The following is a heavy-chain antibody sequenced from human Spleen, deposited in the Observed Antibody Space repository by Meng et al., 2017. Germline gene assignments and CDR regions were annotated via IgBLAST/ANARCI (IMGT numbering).Heavy chain of an antibody. D-gene: IGHD1-14*01. CDR3: ARKPLEYDDEGGEKEHRGGIGY. Sequence: GGSLRLSCAASGFTFSSNAMHWVRQAPGKGLEWVAVISYDGSNKYYADSVKGRFTISRDNSKNTLYLQMNSLRAGDTAVYYCARKPLEYDDEGGEKEHRGGIGYWGQGTLVTVSS. CDR1: GFTFSSNA. CDR2: ISYDGSNK. J-gene: IGHJ4*02. V-gene: IGHV3-30*04.